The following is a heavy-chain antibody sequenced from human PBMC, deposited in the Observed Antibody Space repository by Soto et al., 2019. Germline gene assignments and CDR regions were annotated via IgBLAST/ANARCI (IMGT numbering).Heavy chain of an antibody. V-gene: IGHV4-4*02. CDR1: GGSISSNNW. CDR3: ARETRTPPYDFWSGFVVAYDYGMDV. J-gene: IGHJ6*02. CDR2: IYHGSNT. Sequence: PSETLSLTCADSGGSISSNNWWRWVRQPPGKGLGWIVEIYHGSNTNYNPSLKSRVTISVDKSKNTFSLKLSSVTAADTAVYYCARETRTPPYDFWSGFVVAYDYGMDVWGQGTTVTVSS. D-gene: IGHD3-3*01.